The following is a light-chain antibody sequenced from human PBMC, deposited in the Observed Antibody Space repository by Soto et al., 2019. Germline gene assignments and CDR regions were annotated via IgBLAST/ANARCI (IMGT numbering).Light chain of an antibody. J-gene: IGKJ5*01. CDR3: QQYATSPT. CDR1: QRISSGY. CDR2: GAS. Sequence: ESVFTECRGTLYLSPGERATLSCRASQRISSGYLAWYQQNPGQPPRLLIYGASSRPTGIPDRFSGSGSGTDFTLTISRLQTEDFAVYYCQQYATSPTFGQGIRLEI. V-gene: IGKV3-20*01.